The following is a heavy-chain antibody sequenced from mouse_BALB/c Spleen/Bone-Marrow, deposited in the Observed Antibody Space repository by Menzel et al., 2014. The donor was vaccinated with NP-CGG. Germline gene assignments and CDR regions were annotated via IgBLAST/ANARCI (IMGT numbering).Heavy chain of an antibody. J-gene: IGHJ4*01. V-gene: IGHV14-3*02. CDR1: GINIKDTY. CDR3: ARWEYYAMDY. Sequence: VHVKQSGAELVKPGASVKLSCTASGINIKDTYMHWVKQRPEQGLEWIGRIDPANGNTKYDPKFQGKATITADTSSNTAYLQLSSLTSEDTAVYYCARWEYYAMDYWGQGTSVTVSS. CDR2: IDPANGNT. D-gene: IGHD4-1*01.